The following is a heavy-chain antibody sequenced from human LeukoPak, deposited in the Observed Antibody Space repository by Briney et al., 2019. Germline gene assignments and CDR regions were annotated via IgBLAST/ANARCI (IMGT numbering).Heavy chain of an antibody. J-gene: IGHJ6*02. Sequence: SVKVSCKASGFTFTSSAVQWVRQARGQRLEWIGWIDVGSGNTNYAQKFQERVTITRDMSTSTAYMELSSLRSEDTAVYYCAAASPKPSDHYYYYGMDVWGQGTTVTVSS. CDR2: IDVGSGNT. CDR1: GFTFTSSA. D-gene: IGHD1-26*01. CDR3: AAASPKPSDHYYYYGMDV. V-gene: IGHV1-58*01.